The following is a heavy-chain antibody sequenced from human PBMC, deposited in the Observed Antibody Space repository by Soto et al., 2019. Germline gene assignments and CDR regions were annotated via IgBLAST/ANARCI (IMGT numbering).Heavy chain of an antibody. CDR3: ARDGYYDFWSAVGYYYYGMDV. V-gene: IGHV3-21*01. D-gene: IGHD3-3*01. J-gene: IGHJ6*02. Sequence: GGSLRLSCAASGFTFSSYSMNWVRQAPGKGLEWVSSISSSSSYIYYADSVKGRFTISRDNAKNSLYLQMNSLRAEDTAVYYCARDGYYDFWSAVGYYYYGMDVWGQGTTVTVSS. CDR1: GFTFSSYS. CDR2: ISSSSSYI.